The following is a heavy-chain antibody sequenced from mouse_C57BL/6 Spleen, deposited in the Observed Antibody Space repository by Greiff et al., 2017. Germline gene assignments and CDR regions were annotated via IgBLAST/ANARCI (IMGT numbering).Heavy chain of an antibody. V-gene: IGHV1-74*01. Sequence: QVQLQQPGAELVKPGASVKVSCKASGYTFTSYWMHWVKQRPGQGLEWIGRIHPSDSDTNYNQKFKGKATLTVDKSSSTAYMPLSSLTSDDSSVYYVAIYLIYYDYDVGYWGQGTTLTVSS. CDR3: AIYLIYYDYDVGY. D-gene: IGHD2-4*01. CDR2: IHPSDSDT. J-gene: IGHJ2*01. CDR1: GYTFTSYW.